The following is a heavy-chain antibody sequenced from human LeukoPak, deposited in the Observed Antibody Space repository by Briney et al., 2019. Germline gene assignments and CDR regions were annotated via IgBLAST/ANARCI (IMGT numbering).Heavy chain of an antibody. CDR2: ISWNSGSI. CDR1: GFTFDDYA. J-gene: IGHJ3*02. Sequence: GGSLRLSCAASGFTFDDYAMHWVRQVPGKGLEWVSGISWNSGSIGYADSVKGRFTISRDNAKNSLYLQMNSLRAEDMALYYCAKATRPRITMTWDAFDIWGQGTMVTVSS. CDR3: AKATRPRITMTWDAFDI. V-gene: IGHV3-9*03. D-gene: IGHD3-22*01.